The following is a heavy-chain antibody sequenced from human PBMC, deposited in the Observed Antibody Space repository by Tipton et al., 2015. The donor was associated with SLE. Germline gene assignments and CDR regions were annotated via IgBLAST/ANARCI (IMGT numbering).Heavy chain of an antibody. D-gene: IGHD3-10*01. Sequence: QLVQSGGGLVKPGGSLRLSCAASGFTFSSYSMNWVRQAPGKGLEWVSSISSSSSYIYYADSVKGRFTISRDNAKNSLYLQMNSLRAEDTAVYYCARGQYYGSGSYGYFDYWGQGTLVTVSS. CDR1: GFTFSSYS. CDR3: ARGQYYGSGSYGYFDY. CDR2: ISSSSSYI. V-gene: IGHV3-21*03. J-gene: IGHJ4*02.